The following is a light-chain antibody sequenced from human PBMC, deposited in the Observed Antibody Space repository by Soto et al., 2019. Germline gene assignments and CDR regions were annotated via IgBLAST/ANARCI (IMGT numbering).Light chain of an antibody. CDR2: RAS. Sequence: EIVMTQSPATLSLSPGERAILSCRASQSVGRNLVWYQHKPGQAPRLLIYRASTRATGVPARFSGSGSGTEFTLTISGLQSEDFALYYCQQYQNLWTFGQGTKVEIK. CDR3: QQYQNLWT. V-gene: IGKV3-15*01. CDR1: QSVGRN. J-gene: IGKJ1*01.